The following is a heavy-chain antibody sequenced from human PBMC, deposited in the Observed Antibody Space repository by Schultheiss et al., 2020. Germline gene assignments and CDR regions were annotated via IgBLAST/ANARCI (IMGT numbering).Heavy chain of an antibody. V-gene: IGHV3-49*03. CDR2: IRSKAYGGTT. CDR3: TRGYDSSGYYYYYYGMDV. D-gene: IGHD3-22*01. J-gene: IGHJ6*02. Sequence: GGSLRLSCTASGFTFGDYPMSWFRQAPGKGLEWVGSIRSKAYGGTTEYAASVKGRFTISRDDSKSIAYLQMNSLKTEDTAVYYCTRGYDSSGYYYYYYGMDVWGQGTTVTVSS. CDR1: GFTFGDYP.